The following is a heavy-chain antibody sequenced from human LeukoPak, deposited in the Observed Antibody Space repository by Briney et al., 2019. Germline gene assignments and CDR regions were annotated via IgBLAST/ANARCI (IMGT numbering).Heavy chain of an antibody. CDR2: IYYSGST. Sequence: SETLSLTCTVSGGSISSNYWGWIRQPPGKGLEWIGSIYYSGSTYYNPSLKSRVTISVDTSKNQFSLKLSSVTAADTAVYYCARHSGGVVTYFFDYWGQGTLVTVS. D-gene: IGHD4-23*01. CDR3: ARHSGGVVTYFFDY. V-gene: IGHV4-39*01. CDR1: GGSISSNY. J-gene: IGHJ4*02.